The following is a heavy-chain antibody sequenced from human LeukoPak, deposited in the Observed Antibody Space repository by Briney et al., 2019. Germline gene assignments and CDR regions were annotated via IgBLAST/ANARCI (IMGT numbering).Heavy chain of an antibody. V-gene: IGHV4-59*01. J-gene: IGHJ4*02. CDR1: GGPISSYY. Sequence: SETLSLTCTVSGGPISSYYWSWIRQPPGKGLEWIGYIYYSGSTNYNPSLKSRVTISVDTSKNQFSLKLSSVTAADTAVYYCAREFTEYYYDSSKASYWGQGTLVTVSS. CDR3: AREFTEYYYDSSKASY. D-gene: IGHD3-22*01. CDR2: IYYSGST.